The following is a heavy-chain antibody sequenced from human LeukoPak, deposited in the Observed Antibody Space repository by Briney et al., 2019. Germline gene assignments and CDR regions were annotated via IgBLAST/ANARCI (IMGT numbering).Heavy chain of an antibody. D-gene: IGHD3-3*01. CDR2: IRYDGSXK. CDR1: GFTFSSYG. Sequence: PGGSLRLSCAASGFTFSSYGMHWVRQAPGKGLEWVAFIRYDGSXKYYADSVKGRFTISRDNSKNTLYLQMNSLRAEDTAVYYCAKSXXXXGYGPDYWGQGTLVTVSS. V-gene: IGHV3-30*02. J-gene: IGHJ4*02. CDR3: AKSXXXXGYGPDY.